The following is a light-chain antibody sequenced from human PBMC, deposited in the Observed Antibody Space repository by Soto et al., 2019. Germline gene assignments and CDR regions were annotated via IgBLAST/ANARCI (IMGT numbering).Light chain of an antibody. CDR3: SSYTSINTWV. CDR1: SSDVGGHNY. Sequence: QSALTQPASVSGSPVQSITISCTGTSSDVGGHNYVSWYQQHPGKAPKLMIYEVSNRPSGVSNRFSGSKSGNTASLTISGLQAEDEADYYCSSYTSINTWVFGGGTKLTVL. J-gene: IGLJ3*02. V-gene: IGLV2-14*01. CDR2: EVS.